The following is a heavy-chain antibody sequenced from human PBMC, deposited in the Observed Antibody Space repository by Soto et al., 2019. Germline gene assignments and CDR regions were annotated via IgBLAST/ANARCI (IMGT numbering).Heavy chain of an antibody. CDR3: ASSLLVGYGLEGESD. J-gene: IGHJ4*02. V-gene: IGHV1-18*01. CDR2: ISAYNGNT. D-gene: IGHD5-18*01. CDR1: GYTFTSYG. Sequence: QVQLVQSGAEVNKPGASVEVSCKASGYTFTSYGISWVRQAPGQGLEWMGWISAYNGNTNYAQKLQGRVTMTTDTSTSTAYMELRSLRSDDTAVYYCASSLLVGYGLEGESDWGQGTLVTVSS.